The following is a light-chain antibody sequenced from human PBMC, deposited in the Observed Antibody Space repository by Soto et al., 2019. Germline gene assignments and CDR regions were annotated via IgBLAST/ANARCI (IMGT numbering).Light chain of an antibody. J-gene: IGKJ1*01. CDR3: QQYGSSSWT. CDR2: GAS. Sequence: IVLTQSPGTLSLSPLERASLSCSASQSVSSSYLAWYQQKPGQAPRLLIYGASSRATGIPDRFSGSGSGTDFTLTISRLEPEDFAVYYCQQYGSSSWTFGQGTKVDIK. CDR1: QSVSSSY. V-gene: IGKV3-20*01.